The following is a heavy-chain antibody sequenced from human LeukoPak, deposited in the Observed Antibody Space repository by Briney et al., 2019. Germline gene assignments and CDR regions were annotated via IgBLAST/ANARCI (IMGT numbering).Heavy chain of an antibody. CDR2: IYYSGST. D-gene: IGHD6-19*01. Sequence: SETLSLTCTVSGGSISSYYWSWIRQPPGKGLEWIGYIYYSGSTNYNPSLKSRVTISVDTSKNQFSLKLSSVTAADTAVYYCARHGRGYSSGWPFDYWGQGTLVTVSS. V-gene: IGHV4-59*08. CDR3: ARHGRGYSSGWPFDY. CDR1: GGSISSYY. J-gene: IGHJ4*02.